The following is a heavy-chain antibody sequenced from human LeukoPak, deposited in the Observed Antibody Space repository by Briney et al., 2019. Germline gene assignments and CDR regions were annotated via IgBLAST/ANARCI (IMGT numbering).Heavy chain of an antibody. V-gene: IGHV4-59*01. D-gene: IGHD6-19*01. J-gene: IGHJ3*02. Sequence: PSETLSLTCTVSGVSIRSYYWSWIRQPPGKGLEWIGYIYYSGSTNYNPSLKSRVTISVDTSKNQFSLKLSSVTAADTAVYYCARVRGYSSHDAFDIWGQGTMVTVSS. CDR3: ARVRGYSSHDAFDI. CDR2: IYYSGST. CDR1: GVSIRSYY.